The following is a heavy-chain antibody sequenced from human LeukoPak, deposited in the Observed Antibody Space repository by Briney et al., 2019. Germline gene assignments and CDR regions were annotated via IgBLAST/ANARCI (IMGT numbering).Heavy chain of an antibody. V-gene: IGHV5-51*01. CDR3: ARLHGLGSFFGY. D-gene: IGHD3-10*01. Sequence: GESLKISCKGSGYRFTNYWIGWVRPMSGKGLEWMGIIYPGDSDTRYRPSFQGQVTISADKSISTAYLQWSSLKASDTAMYYCARLHGLGSFFGYWGQGTLLTVSS. CDR1: GYRFTNYW. CDR2: IYPGDSDT. J-gene: IGHJ4*02.